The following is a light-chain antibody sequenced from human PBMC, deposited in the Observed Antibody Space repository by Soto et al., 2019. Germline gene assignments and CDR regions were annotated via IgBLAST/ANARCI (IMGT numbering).Light chain of an antibody. CDR2: DAS. V-gene: IGKV1-5*01. J-gene: IGKJ1*01. Sequence: DIQMTQSPSTLSASVGDRVTITCRASQNVDHWVAWYQQNPGKAPKFLIYDASILQSGVPSRFSGSGSGTEFTLSISGLQPDDFATYFCQRYNSISRTFGQGTRV. CDR1: QNVDHW. CDR3: QRYNSISRT.